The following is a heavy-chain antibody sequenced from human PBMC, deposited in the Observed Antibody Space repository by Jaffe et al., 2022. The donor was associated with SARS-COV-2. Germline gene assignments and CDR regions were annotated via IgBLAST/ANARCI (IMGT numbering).Heavy chain of an antibody. J-gene: IGHJ6*03. CDR3: ARGLPYYYYYYYMDV. CDR2: INHSGST. Sequence: QVQLQQWGAGLLKPSETLSLTCAVYGGSFSGYYWSWIRQPPGKGLEWIGEINHSGSTNYNPSLKSRVTISVDTSKNQFSLKLSSVTAADTAVYYCARGLPYYYYYYYMDVWGKGTTVTVSS. V-gene: IGHV4-34*01. CDR1: GGSFSGYY.